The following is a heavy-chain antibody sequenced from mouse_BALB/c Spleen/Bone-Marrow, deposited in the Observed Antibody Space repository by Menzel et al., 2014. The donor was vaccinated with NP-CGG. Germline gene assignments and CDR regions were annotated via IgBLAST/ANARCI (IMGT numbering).Heavy chain of an antibody. Sequence: EVKLMESGGGLVQPGGSMKLSCAASGFTFSNYWMNWVRQSPEKGLEWVAEIRLKSNNYATHYAESVKGRFTFSRDDSKSSVYLQMNNLRAEDTGIYYCTTGFAYWGQGTLVTVSA. CDR1: GFTFSNYW. CDR3: TTGFAY. J-gene: IGHJ3*01. CDR2: IRLKSNNYAT. V-gene: IGHV6-6*02.